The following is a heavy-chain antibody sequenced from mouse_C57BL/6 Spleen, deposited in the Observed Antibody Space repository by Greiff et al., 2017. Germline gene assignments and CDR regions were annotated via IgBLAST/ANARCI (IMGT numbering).Heavy chain of an antibody. V-gene: IGHV1-52*01. D-gene: IGHD1-1*01. CDR3: ARDYGSSPGY. CDR2: IDPSDSET. Sequence: VKLQQPGAELVRPGSSVKLSCKASGYTFTSYWMHWVKQRPIQGLEWIGNIDPSDSETHYNQKFKDKATLTVDKSSSTAYMQLSSLTSEDSAVYYCARDYGSSPGYWGQGTTLTVSS. J-gene: IGHJ2*01. CDR1: GYTFTSYW.